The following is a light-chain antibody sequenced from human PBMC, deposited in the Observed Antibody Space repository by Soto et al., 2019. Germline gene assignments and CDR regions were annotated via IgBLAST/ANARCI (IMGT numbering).Light chain of an antibody. CDR2: GVS. CDR3: QQYNAWPIT. J-gene: IGKJ5*01. Sequence: VWTQSPAALSVSPGQTGTLSCRASQSVGSAFGWYRQIPGQAPRLLIYGVSTRAAGIPARFRGSGSGADFTLTITSLQSEDFAIHYCQQYNAWPITFGQATRLEIK. CDR1: QSVGSA. V-gene: IGKV3-15*01.